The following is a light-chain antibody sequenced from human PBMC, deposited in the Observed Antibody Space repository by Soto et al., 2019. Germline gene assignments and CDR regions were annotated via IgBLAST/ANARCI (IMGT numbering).Light chain of an antibody. Sequence: EIVMTQSPGALSVSPGERVTLSRRASQRVSRDLAWYQQKPGQAPRLIIYGGSNRATGIPDRFSGSGSGTDFTLTISRLEPEDFAVYYCQQYGSSGTFGQGTKVDIK. CDR1: QRVSRD. CDR2: GGS. J-gene: IGKJ1*01. V-gene: IGKV3-20*01. CDR3: QQYGSSGT.